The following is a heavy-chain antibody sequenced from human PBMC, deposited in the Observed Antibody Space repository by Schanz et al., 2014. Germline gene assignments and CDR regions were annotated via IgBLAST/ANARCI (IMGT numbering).Heavy chain of an antibody. CDR3: ARAGYDADNWFDP. CDR1: GFNFSSYS. CDR2: ISYGTSYI. J-gene: IGHJ5*02. D-gene: IGHD2-2*01. V-gene: IGHV3-21*01. Sequence: VQLVESGGGVVQPGRSLRLSCAASGFNFSSYSLNWVRQAPGKGLEWVSSISYGTSYIYYAESVKGRFTISRDNAKNSLYLEMNSLRAEDTAVYYCARAGYDADNWFDPWGQGTLVTVSS.